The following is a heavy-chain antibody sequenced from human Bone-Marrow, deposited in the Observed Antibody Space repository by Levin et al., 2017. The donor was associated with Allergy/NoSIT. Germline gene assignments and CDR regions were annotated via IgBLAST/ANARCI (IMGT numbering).Heavy chain of an antibody. V-gene: IGHV3-74*01. J-gene: IGHJ6*02. CDR1: GFTFSSYW. Sequence: PGGSLRLSCAASGFTFSSYWMHWVRQAPGKGLVWVSRINSDGSSTSYADSVKGRFTISRDNAKNTLYLQMNSLRAEDTAVYYCARDLLGSPVRGYYYGMDVWGQGTTVTVSS. CDR2: INSDGSST. CDR3: ARDLLGSPVRGYYYGMDV. D-gene: IGHD3-10*01.